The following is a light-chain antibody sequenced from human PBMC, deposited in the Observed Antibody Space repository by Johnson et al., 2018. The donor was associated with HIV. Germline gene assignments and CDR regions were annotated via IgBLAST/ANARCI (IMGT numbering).Light chain of an antibody. Sequence: QSVLTQPPSVSAAPGQKVTISCSGSNSNIGNNYVSWYQQLPGTAPKLLIYDNNKRPSGIPDRFSGSKSGTSATLDITGLQTGDEADYYCGTWDSSLGAWVFGTGTKVTVL. J-gene: IGLJ1*01. CDR2: DNN. V-gene: IGLV1-51*01. CDR3: GTWDSSLGAWV. CDR1: NSNIGNNY.